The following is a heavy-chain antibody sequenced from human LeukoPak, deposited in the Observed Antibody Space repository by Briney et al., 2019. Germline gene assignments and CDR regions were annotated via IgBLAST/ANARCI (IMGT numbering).Heavy chain of an antibody. CDR2: ISYDGSNK. D-gene: IGHD3-3*01. Sequence: GGSLRLSCAASGFTFSSYAMHWVRQAPGKGLEWAAVISYDGSNKYYADSVKGRFTISRDNSKNTLYLQMNSLRAEDTAVYYCARDSGHHTYYDFWSGYFEAFDIWGQGTMVTVSS. CDR1: GFTFSSYA. V-gene: IGHV3-30*04. CDR3: ARDSGHHTYYDFWSGYFEAFDI. J-gene: IGHJ3*02.